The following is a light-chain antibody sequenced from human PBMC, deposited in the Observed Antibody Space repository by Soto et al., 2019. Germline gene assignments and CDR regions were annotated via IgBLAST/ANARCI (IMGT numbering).Light chain of an antibody. V-gene: IGLV2-14*01. J-gene: IGLJ2*01. CDR3: SSYTSSSTLMV. Sequence: QSALTQPASVSGSPGQSITISCTGTSSDVGGYNYVSWYQQHPGKAPKLMIYDVSNRPSGVSNRCSGSKAGNTASRTISGLQAEDEADYYCSSYTSSSTLMVFGGGTKLTVL. CDR2: DVS. CDR1: SSDVGGYNY.